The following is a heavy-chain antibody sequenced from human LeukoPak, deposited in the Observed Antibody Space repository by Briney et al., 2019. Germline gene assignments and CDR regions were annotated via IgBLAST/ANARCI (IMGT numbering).Heavy chain of an antibody. J-gene: IGHJ4*02. Sequence: ASVKVSCKASGYTFTGYYMHWVRQAPGQGLEWMGWISPNSGGTNYAQKFQGRVTMTRDTSISTAYMELSRLRSDDTAVYYCARAPKAVAALKYYFDYWGQGTLVTVSS. D-gene: IGHD6-19*01. CDR1: GYTFTGYY. CDR2: ISPNSGGT. V-gene: IGHV1-2*02. CDR3: ARAPKAVAALKYYFDY.